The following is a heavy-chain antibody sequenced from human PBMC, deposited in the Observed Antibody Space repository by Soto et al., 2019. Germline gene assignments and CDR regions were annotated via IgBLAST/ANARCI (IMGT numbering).Heavy chain of an antibody. CDR2: IYYSGST. V-gene: IGHV4-61*01. J-gene: IGHJ1*01. CDR3: AKGVPGIAVAGTGYFQH. Sequence: SETLSLTCTVSGGSVSSGSYYWSWIRQPPGKGLEWIGYIYYSGSTNYNPSLKSRVTISVDTSKNQFSLKLSSVTAADTAVYYCAKGVPGIAVAGTGYFQHWGQGTLVTVS. D-gene: IGHD6-19*01. CDR1: GGSVSSGSYY.